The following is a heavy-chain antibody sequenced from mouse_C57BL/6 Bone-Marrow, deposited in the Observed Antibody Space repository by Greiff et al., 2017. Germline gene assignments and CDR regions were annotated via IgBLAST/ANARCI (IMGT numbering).Heavy chain of an antibody. J-gene: IGHJ4*01. V-gene: IGHV6-3*01. Sequence: EVKLVESGGGLVHPGGSMKLSCVASGFTFSNYWMNWVRQSPEKGLEWVAQIRLKSDNYATHYAESVKGRFTISRDDSKSSVYLQMNNLRAEDTGIYYCTSDYGYAMDYWGQGTSVTVSS. D-gene: IGHD2-4*01. CDR3: TSDYGYAMDY. CDR2: IRLKSDNYAT. CDR1: GFTFSNYW.